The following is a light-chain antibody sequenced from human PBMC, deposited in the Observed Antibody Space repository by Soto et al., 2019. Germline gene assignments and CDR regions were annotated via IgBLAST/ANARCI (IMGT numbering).Light chain of an antibody. Sequence: EIVLTQSPGTLSLSPGERATLSCRASQTVPGNYLAWLQHKPGQAPRLLIYGASNRATGIPDRFSGSGSGTDITLTIARLEPEVFALYYCHQYTSPPWTLGQGTKVETK. CDR3: HQYTSPPWT. CDR1: QTVPGNY. CDR2: GAS. J-gene: IGKJ1*01. V-gene: IGKV3-20*01.